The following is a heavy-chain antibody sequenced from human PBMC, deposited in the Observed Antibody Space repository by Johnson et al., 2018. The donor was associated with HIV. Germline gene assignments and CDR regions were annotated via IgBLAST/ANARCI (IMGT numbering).Heavy chain of an antibody. Sequence: VQLVESGGGLVQPGGSLRLSCAASGFTFSSYAMSWVRQAPGKGLEWVSVIGTAGDTYYPGSVKGRFTISRDNSKNTLYLQMNSLRAEDTAVYYCARVERWLQFAFDIWGQGTMVTVSS. CDR2: IGTAGDT. J-gene: IGHJ3*02. D-gene: IGHD5-24*01. CDR1: GFTFSSYA. V-gene: IGHV3-23*04. CDR3: ARVERWLQFAFDI.